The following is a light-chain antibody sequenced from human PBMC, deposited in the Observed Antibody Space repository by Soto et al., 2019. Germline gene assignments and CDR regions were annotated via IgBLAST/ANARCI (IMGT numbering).Light chain of an antibody. V-gene: IGKV2-30*01. Sequence: DVVMTQSPLSLPVTLGQPASISCRSSRSLVYSDGNAYLNWFHQRPGQSPRRLIYKASNRDSGVTDRFSGSGSGTDFTLHINRVEAEDVGVYYCMQGTHWPPTFGRGTRVEIE. CDR1: RSLVYSDGNAY. J-gene: IGKJ1*01. CDR2: KAS. CDR3: MQGTHWPPT.